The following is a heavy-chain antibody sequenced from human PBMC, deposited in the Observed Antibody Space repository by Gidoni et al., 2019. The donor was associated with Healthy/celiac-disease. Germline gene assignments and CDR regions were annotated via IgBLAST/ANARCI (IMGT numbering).Heavy chain of an antibody. V-gene: IGHV3-9*01. CDR1: GFTFSDSA. Sequence: EVQLVESGGGLVQPGRSLRLSCAASGFTFSDSAMHWVRQAPGKGLEWVSGISGNSGSIGYADSVKGRFTISRDNAKNSLYLQMNSLRAEDTALYYCAKASGIYDYYYYGMDVWGQGTTVTVSS. J-gene: IGHJ6*02. CDR2: ISGNSGSI. CDR3: AKASGIYDYYYYGMDV. D-gene: IGHD3-10*01.